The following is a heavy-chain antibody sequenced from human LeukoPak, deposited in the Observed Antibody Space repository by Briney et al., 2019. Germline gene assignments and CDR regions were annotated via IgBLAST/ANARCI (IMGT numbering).Heavy chain of an antibody. J-gene: IGHJ5*02. CDR1: GFTFNNYA. V-gene: IGHV3-23*01. CDR2: ISGSGGST. Sequence: GGSLRLSCAASGFTFNNYAMSWVRQAPGKGLELVSAISGSGGSTYYADSVKGRFTVSRDNSKDTLYLQMNSLRAEDTAVYYCAKAAWNNWFDPWGQGTLVTVSS. D-gene: IGHD1-1*01. CDR3: AKAAWNNWFDP.